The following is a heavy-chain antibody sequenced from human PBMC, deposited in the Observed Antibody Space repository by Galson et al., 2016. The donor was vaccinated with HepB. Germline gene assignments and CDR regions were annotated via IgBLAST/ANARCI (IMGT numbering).Heavy chain of an antibody. Sequence: SLRLSCAASEFTFSSYAMHWVRQAPGKGLEWVAVISYDGSNKYYADSVKGRFTISRENAKNSLYLQMNSLTAGDTAVYYCARESTGRGVDAFDIWGQGTMVIVSS. J-gene: IGHJ3*02. CDR1: EFTFSSYA. V-gene: IGHV3-30*14. CDR2: ISYDGSNK. CDR3: ARESTGRGVDAFDI. D-gene: IGHD3-16*01.